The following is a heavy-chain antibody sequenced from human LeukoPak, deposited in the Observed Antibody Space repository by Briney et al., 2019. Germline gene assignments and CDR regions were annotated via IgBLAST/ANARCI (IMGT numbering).Heavy chain of an antibody. J-gene: IGHJ4*02. CDR3: ARGGYSYGFRGRATFYFDY. CDR1: GYNFITYA. D-gene: IGHD5-18*01. Sequence: GASVKVSCKASGYNFITYAMNWVRQAPGQGLEWMGWINTNTGNPTYAQGFTGRFVFSLDTSVSTVYLQISSLKAEDTAVYYCARGGYSYGFRGRATFYFDYWGQGTLATVSS. V-gene: IGHV7-4-1*02. CDR2: INTNTGNP.